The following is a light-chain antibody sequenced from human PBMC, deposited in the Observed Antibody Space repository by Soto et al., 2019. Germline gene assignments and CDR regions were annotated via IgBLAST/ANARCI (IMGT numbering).Light chain of an antibody. V-gene: IGKV3-15*01. CDR1: QSVSGN. CDR2: GAS. Sequence: EIVMTQSPATLSVSLGERATLSCMASQSVSGNLAWYQQKPGQTPRLLIYGASTRATGIPARFSGSGSGTEFTLTISSLQSEDFAVYYCQQYNKWPLSFGGGTRVEIK. CDR3: QQYNKWPLS. J-gene: IGKJ4*01.